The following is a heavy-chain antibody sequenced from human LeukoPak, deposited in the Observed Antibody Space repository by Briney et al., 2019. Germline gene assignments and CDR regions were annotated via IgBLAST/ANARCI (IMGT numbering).Heavy chain of an antibody. V-gene: IGHV3-23*01. CDR2: ISGSGGST. Sequence: GGSPRLSCAASGFTFSSYAMSWVRQAPGKGLEWVSAISGSGGSTYYADSVKGRFTISRDNSKNTLYLQMNSLRAEDTAVYYCAKHYYDSSGYYRKLNYFDYWGQGTLVTVSS. CDR1: GFTFSSYA. CDR3: AKHYYDSSGYYRKLNYFDY. D-gene: IGHD3-22*01. J-gene: IGHJ4*02.